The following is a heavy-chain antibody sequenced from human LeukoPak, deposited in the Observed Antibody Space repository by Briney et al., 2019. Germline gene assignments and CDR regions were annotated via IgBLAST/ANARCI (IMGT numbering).Heavy chain of an antibody. V-gene: IGHV3-33*01. Sequence: GGSLRLSCAASGFTFSSYGMHWVRQAPGKGLEWVAVIWYDGSNKYYADSVKGRFTISRDNSKNTLYLQMNSLRAEDTAVYYCARDAGHYDIWSGYDINWFDPWGQGTLVTVSS. J-gene: IGHJ5*02. CDR1: GFTFSSYG. CDR2: IWYDGSNK. D-gene: IGHD3-3*01. CDR3: ARDAGHYDIWSGYDINWFDP.